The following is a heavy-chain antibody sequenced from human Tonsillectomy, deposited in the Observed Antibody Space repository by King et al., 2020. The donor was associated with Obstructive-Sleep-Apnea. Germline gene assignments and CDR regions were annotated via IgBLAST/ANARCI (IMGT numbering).Heavy chain of an antibody. CDR2: ISYDGSNK. D-gene: IGHD6-19*01. Sequence: VQLVESGGGVVQPGRSLRLSCAASGFTFSSYAMHWVRQAPGKGLEWGAVISYDGSNKYYADSVKGRFTISRDNSKNTLYLQMNSLRAEDTAVYYCARDRDSSGWYFDYWGQGTLVTVSS. V-gene: IGHV3-30-3*01. J-gene: IGHJ4*02. CDR3: ARDRDSSGWYFDY. CDR1: GFTFSSYA.